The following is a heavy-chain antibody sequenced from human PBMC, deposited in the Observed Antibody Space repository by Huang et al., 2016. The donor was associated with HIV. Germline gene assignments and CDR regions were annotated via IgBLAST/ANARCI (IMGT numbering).Heavy chain of an antibody. V-gene: IGHV4-30-4*08. CDR3: ARAGYDMGTSDYRADDHYDYMDV. D-gene: IGHD5-12*01. CDR2: ISYRGSP. CDR1: GDSIRSGDYK. J-gene: IGHJ6*03. Sequence: QVQLQESGPGLVRPSQTLSLTCTVSGDSIRSGDYKWSWVRQPPGRGLEWIGHISYRGSPPYSPSLKSRVTIASDTAKNQFSLRLTSVTAADTAVYYCARAGYDMGTSDYRADDHYDYMDVWGRGTTVTVSS.